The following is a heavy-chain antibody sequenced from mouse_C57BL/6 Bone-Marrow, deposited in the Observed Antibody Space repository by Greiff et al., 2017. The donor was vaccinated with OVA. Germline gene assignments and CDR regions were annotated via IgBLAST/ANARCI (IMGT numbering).Heavy chain of an antibody. D-gene: IGHD1-1*01. CDR1: GYTFTSYW. J-gene: IGHJ1*03. CDR2: IHPNSGST. V-gene: IGHV1-64*01. CDR3: AQAHMGSNYYDRYCDV. Sequence: QVQLQQPGAELVKPGASVKLSCKASGYTFTSYWMHWVKQRPGQGLEWIGMIHPNSGSTNYNEKFKSKATLTVDKSSSTAYMQLSSLTSEDSAVYYWAQAHMGSNYYDRYCDVWGTGTTVTVSS.